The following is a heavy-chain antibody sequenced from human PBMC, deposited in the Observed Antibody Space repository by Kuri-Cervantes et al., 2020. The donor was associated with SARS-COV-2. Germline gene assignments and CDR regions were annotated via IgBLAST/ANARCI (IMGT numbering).Heavy chain of an antibody. Sequence: ASVQVSCKASGYTFTNYGINWVRQAPGQGLEWMGWISAYNGVTFFAHNFQGRVNMTVDASTSTAYMELRSLRSDDTAVYYCARDPCGIDCWRRLDYWGQGTLVTVSS. CDR3: ARDPCGIDCWRRLDY. D-gene: IGHD2-21*01. V-gene: IGHV1-18*04. CDR2: ISAYNGVT. CDR1: GYTFTNYG. J-gene: IGHJ4*02.